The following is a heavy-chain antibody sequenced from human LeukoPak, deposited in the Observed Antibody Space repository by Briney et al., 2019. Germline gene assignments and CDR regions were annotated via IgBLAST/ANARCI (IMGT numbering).Heavy chain of an antibody. CDR1: GGSISSYNW. CDR3: ARISSEDSIKS. V-gene: IGHV4-4*02. D-gene: IGHD3-22*01. J-gene: IGHJ4*02. Sequence: TETLSLTCVVSGGSISSYNWWSWVRQPPGKGLEWIGEIYHSGSTNYNPSLKSRVTISVDTSKNQFSLKLSSVTAADTAVYYCARISSEDSIKSWGQGTLVTVSS. CDR2: IYHSGST.